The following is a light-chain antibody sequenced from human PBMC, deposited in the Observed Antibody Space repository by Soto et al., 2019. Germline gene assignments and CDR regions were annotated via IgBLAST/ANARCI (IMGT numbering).Light chain of an antibody. J-gene: IGKJ1*01. CDR2: GAS. CDR3: QQYGSSPRT. V-gene: IGKV3-20*01. CDR1: QSVSSNY. Sequence: EVVLTQFPGTLSLSPGERATLSCRASQSVSSNYLAWYQQKPGQAPRLLIYGASGRATRIPDRFSGSGSGTDFTLTISRLEPEDFAVYYCQQYGSSPRTFGQGTKVEIK.